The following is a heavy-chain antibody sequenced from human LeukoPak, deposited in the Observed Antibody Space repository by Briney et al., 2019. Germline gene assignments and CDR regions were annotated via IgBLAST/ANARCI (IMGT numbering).Heavy chain of an antibody. CDR2: ISSDGSNK. J-gene: IGHJ4*02. CDR3: ARNHYDSSGYYSPLGY. D-gene: IGHD3-22*01. V-gene: IGHV3-30*04. Sequence: GGSLRLSCAASGFTFSSYAMHWVRQAPGKGLEWVAVISSDGSNKYYADSVKGRFTISRDNSKNTLYLQMNSLRDEDTAMYYCARNHYDSSGYYSPLGYWGQGTLVTVSS. CDR1: GFTFSSYA.